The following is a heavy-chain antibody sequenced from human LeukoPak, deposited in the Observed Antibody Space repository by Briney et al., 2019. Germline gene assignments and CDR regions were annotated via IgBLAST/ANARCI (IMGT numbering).Heavy chain of an antibody. CDR1: NGSISSDTYF. Sequence: SETLSLTCTVSNGSISSDTYFWSWIRQPAGKGLEWIGRMSSSGISTYSPSLKSRVTISIDTSKNQFSLKLRSVTAADTAVYYCARVSGYDWESFYDYWGREPWSPSPQ. CDR2: MSSSGIS. CDR3: ARVSGYDWESFYDY. V-gene: IGHV4-61*10. D-gene: IGHD5-12*01. J-gene: IGHJ4*02.